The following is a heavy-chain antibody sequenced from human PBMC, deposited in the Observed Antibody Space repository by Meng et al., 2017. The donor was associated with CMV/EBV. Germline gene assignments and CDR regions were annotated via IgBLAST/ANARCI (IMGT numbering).Heavy chain of an antibody. V-gene: IGHV3-30-3*01. D-gene: IGHD6-13*01. Sequence: FSSYAMNWVRQAPGKGLEWVAVISYDGSNKYYADFVKGRFTISRDNSKNTLYLQMNSLRAEDTAVYYCARDLPHSSSWYYYYYGMDVWGQGTMVTVSS. CDR2: ISYDGSNK. J-gene: IGHJ6*02. CDR3: ARDLPHSSSWYYYYYGMDV. CDR1: FSSYA.